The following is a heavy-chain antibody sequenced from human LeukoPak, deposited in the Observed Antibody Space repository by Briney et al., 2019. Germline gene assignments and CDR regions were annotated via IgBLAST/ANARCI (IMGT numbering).Heavy chain of an antibody. CDR1: GYTFTGYY. D-gene: IGHD6-19*01. Sequence: GASVKVSCKASGYTFTGYYMHWVRQAPGQGLEWMGRINPNSGGTNYAQKFQGRVTMTRDTSISTAYMEPSRLRSDDTAVYYCARLPRGVAGLDYWGQGTLVTVSS. V-gene: IGHV1-2*06. J-gene: IGHJ4*02. CDR3: ARLPRGVAGLDY. CDR2: INPNSGGT.